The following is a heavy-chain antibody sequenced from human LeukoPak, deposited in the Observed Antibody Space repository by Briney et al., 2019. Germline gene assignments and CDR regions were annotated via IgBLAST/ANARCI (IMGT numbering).Heavy chain of an antibody. V-gene: IGHV4-61*01. Sequence: SETLSLTCTVSGGSFSSGSYYWSWIRQPPGKGLEWIGYIYYSGSTNYNPSLKSRVTISVDTSKNQFSLKLSSVTAADTAVYYCARIITDPDAFDIWGQGAMATVSS. J-gene: IGHJ3*02. CDR2: IYYSGST. D-gene: IGHD3-10*01. CDR1: GGSFSSGSYY. CDR3: ARIITDPDAFDI.